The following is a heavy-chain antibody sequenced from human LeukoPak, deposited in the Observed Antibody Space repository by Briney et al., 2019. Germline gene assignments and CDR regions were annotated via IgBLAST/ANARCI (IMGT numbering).Heavy chain of an antibody. Sequence: AGSPRLSCAASGSSFSSYNMNWVRQTPGKGLEWVSSITSSSTYTLYADSVKGRLTISRDNARNSLSLQMKSLRAEDTAVYYCARGDFYDSSDYNSLGFGNYWGQGILVTVSS. CDR2: ITSSSTYT. J-gene: IGHJ4*02. CDR3: ARGDFYDSSDYNSLGFGNY. CDR1: GSSFSSYN. D-gene: IGHD3-22*01. V-gene: IGHV3-21*01.